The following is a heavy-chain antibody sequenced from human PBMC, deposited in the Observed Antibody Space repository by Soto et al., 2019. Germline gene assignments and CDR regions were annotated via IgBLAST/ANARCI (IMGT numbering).Heavy chain of an antibody. CDR2: ISAYNGNT. V-gene: IGHV1-18*01. CDR3: ARSGSSGYYLEP. Sequence: ASGKVSCKSSGYTFTSYGLSLFRQAPGQGLEWMGWISAYNGNTNYAQKLQGRVTMTTDTSTSTAYMELRSLRSDDTAVYYCARSGSSGYYLEPWGQGTLVTVSS. CDR1: GYTFTSYG. D-gene: IGHD3-22*01. J-gene: IGHJ5*02.